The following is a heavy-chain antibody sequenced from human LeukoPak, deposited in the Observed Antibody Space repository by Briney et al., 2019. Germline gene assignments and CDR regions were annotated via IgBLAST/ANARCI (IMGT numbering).Heavy chain of an antibody. CDR3: ARETNYYGSGSYQYQGFFDY. V-gene: IGHV4-4*07. Sequence: SETLSLTCTVSGGSINSYYWSWVRQPAGKGLEWIGRIYTSGSTNYNPSLKSRVTMSVDTSKKQFSLKLSSVTAADTAVYYCARETNYYGSGSYQYQGFFDYWGQGTLVSVSS. CDR1: GGSINSYY. CDR2: IYTSGST. D-gene: IGHD3-10*01. J-gene: IGHJ4*02.